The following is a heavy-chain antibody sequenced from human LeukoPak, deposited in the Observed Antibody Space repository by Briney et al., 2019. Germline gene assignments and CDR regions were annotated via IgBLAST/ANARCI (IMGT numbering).Heavy chain of an antibody. Sequence: GGSLGLSCAASGFTFSSYAMYWVRQAPGKGLEYVSAISTNGGSTYYANSVKGRFTISRDNSKNTLYLQMGSLRAEDMAVYYCAGGRSWDRGIDYWGQGALVTVSS. CDR1: GFTFSSYA. CDR2: ISTNGGST. D-gene: IGHD6-13*01. CDR3: AGGRSWDRGIDY. V-gene: IGHV3-64*01. J-gene: IGHJ4*02.